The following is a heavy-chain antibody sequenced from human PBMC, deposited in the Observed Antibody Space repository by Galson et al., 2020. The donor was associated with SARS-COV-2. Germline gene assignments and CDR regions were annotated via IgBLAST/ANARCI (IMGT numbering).Heavy chain of an antibody. V-gene: IGHV4-30-4*01. Sequence: ETSETLSLTCTVSGGSISSGDYYWSWIRQPPGKGLEWVGYIFYGGTTYYNPSLKSRVTMSVDTSKNQFSLKLSSVTAADTAVYYCARVVLTVITVCHYGMDVWGQGTTVTVSS. CDR1: GGSISSGDYY. CDR3: ARVVLTVITVCHYGMDV. CDR2: IFYGGTT. J-gene: IGHJ6*02. D-gene: IGHD3-10*01.